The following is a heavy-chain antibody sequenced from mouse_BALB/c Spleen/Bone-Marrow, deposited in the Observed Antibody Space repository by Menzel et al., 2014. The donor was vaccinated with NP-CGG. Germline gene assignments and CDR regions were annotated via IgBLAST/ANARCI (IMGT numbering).Heavy chain of an antibody. D-gene: IGHD2-1*01. J-gene: IGHJ4*01. CDR3: ARVYGNYDAMDY. Sequence: QVQLKESGAELARPGASLKMSCRASGYTFTTYTMHWVKQRPGQVLEWIGYINPSSGYTYYNQKFKDKATLTADKSSSAAYLQLSSLTSEDSAVYYCARVYGNYDAMDYWGQGTSVTVSS. V-gene: IGHV1-4*01. CDR1: GYTFTTYT. CDR2: INPSSGYT.